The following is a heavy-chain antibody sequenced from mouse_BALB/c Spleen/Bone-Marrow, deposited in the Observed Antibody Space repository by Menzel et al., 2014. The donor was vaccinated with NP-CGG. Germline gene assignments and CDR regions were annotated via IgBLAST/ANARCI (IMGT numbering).Heavy chain of an antibody. V-gene: IGHV5-17*02. J-gene: IGHJ2*01. CDR3: ARSGSSSGYFDY. Sequence: EVKLVESGGGLVQPGGSRKLSCAASGFTFSSFAMHWARQAPEKGLEWVAYTSSGSSTIYYADTVMGRFTISRDNPKNTLFLQMTSLRSEDTAMYYCARSGSSSGYFDYWGQGTTLTVSS. D-gene: IGHD1-1*01. CDR2: TSSGSSTI. CDR1: GFTFSSFA.